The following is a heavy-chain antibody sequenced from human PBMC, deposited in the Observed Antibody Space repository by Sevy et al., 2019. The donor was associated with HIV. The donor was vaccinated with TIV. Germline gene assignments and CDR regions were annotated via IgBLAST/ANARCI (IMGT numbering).Heavy chain of an antibody. CDR1: GYTFTDYY. V-gene: IGHV1-2*02. CDR2: INPNDGVT. Sequence: ASVKVSCKASGYTFTDYYIHWVRQAPGQGLEWMAWINPNDGVTNYAQRFQGGVTVTRDTSISTAYMELMRLRSDDTAIYYCARLTTMPTSDLYGMDVWGQGTTVTVSS. D-gene: IGHD1-1*01. J-gene: IGHJ6*02. CDR3: ARLTTMPTSDLYGMDV.